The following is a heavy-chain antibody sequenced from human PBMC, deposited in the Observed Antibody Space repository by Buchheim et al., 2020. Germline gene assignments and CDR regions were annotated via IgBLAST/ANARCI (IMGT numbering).Heavy chain of an antibody. D-gene: IGHD3-3*01. J-gene: IGHJ6*03. V-gene: IGHV1-69*01. Sequence: QVQLVQSGAEVKKPGSSVKVSCKASGGTFSSYAISWVRQAPGQGLEWMGGIIPIFGTANYAQKFQGRVTITADESTSTAYMELSSLRSEDTAVYYCARDSDAARFGRSAGFWSGQTKDYYYYMDVWGKGTT. CDR3: ARDSDAARFGRSAGFWSGQTKDYYYYMDV. CDR2: IIPIFGTA. CDR1: GGTFSSYA.